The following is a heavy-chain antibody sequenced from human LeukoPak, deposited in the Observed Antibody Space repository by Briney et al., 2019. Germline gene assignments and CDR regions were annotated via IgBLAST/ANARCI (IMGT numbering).Heavy chain of an antibody. CDR3: ARTPFPHCSSTGCYSDF. CDR2: IYYTGST. CDR1: GGSISSYY. V-gene: IGHV4-59*01. Sequence: SETLSLTCTVSGGSISSYYWSWIRQPPGKGLEWIGYIYYTGSTNYNPSLKSRVTLSVDTSKNQFSLKLSSVTAEDTAVYYCARTPFPHCSSTGCYSDFWGQGTLVTVSS. J-gene: IGHJ4*02. D-gene: IGHD2-2*01.